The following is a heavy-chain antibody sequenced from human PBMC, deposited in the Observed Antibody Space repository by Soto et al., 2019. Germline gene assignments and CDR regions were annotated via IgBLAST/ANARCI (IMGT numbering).Heavy chain of an antibody. J-gene: IGHJ2*01. V-gene: IGHV3-33*01. CDR2: IWFDGTNK. Sequence: QVQLVESGGGVVQPGRSLRLSCAASGFIFSTYGMHWVRQAPGKGLEWVAGIWFDGTNKYYADSVKGRFTISSDTSKKMLYLQLNGLRAEDTAMYFCARDAGGFSGYLYWYFDLWGRGTLVTVSS. CDR1: GFIFSTYG. CDR3: ARDAGGFSGYLYWYFDL. D-gene: IGHD5-12*01.